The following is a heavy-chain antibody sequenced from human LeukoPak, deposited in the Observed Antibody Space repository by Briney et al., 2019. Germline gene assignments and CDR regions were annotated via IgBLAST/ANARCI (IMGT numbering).Heavy chain of an antibody. CDR2: INHSGST. CDR3: ARGGSGNIAANDY. V-gene: IGHV4-34*01. D-gene: IGHD2-15*01. J-gene: IGHJ4*02. CDR1: GGSFSGYY. Sequence: SETLSLTCAVYGGSFSGYYWSWIRQPPGKGLEWIGEINHSGSTNYNPSLKSRVTISVDTSKNQFSLKLSSVTAVDTVVYYCARGGSGNIAANDYWGQGTLVTVSS.